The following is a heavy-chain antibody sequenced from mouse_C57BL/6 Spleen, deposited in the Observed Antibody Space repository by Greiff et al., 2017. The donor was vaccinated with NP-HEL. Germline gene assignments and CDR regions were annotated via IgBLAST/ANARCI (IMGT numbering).Heavy chain of an antibody. CDR2: IHPNSGST. CDR3: LCMSTVVATENAMDY. J-gene: IGHJ4*01. Sequence: QVQLQQPGAELVKPGASVKLSCKASGYTFTSYWMHWVKQRPGHGLEWIGMIHPNSGSTNYNEKFKSKATLTVDKSSSTAYMQLSSLTSEDSAVYYWLCMSTVVATENAMDYWGKGTSVTVSS. V-gene: IGHV1-64*01. D-gene: IGHD1-1*01. CDR1: GYTFTSYW.